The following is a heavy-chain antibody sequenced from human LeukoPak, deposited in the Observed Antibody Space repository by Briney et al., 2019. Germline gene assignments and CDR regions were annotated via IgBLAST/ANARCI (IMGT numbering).Heavy chain of an antibody. CDR3: ARDAYVVVAAKDY. Sequence: GGSLRLSCAASGFTFSSYWMSWVRQAPGKGLEGVANIKQDGSEKYYVDSVKGGFTISRDNDKNSLYLQINSLRAEGTAVYYCARDAYVVVAAKDYWGQGTLVTVSS. CDR1: GFTFSSYW. J-gene: IGHJ4*02. V-gene: IGHV3-7*01. CDR2: IKQDGSEK. D-gene: IGHD2-15*01.